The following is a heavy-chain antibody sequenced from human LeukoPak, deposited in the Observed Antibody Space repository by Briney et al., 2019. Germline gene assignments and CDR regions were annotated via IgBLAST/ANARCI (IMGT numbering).Heavy chain of an antibody. J-gene: IGHJ5*02. D-gene: IGHD6-13*01. CDR2: INHSGST. V-gene: IGHV4-34*01. CDR3: ARGRGIRWFDP. CDR1: GGSFSGYY. Sequence: SGTLSLTCAVYGGSFSGYYWSWIRQPPGKGLEWIGEINHSGSTNYNPSLKSRVTISLDTSKNQFSLKLSSVTAADTAVYYCARGRGIRWFDPWGQGTLVTVSS.